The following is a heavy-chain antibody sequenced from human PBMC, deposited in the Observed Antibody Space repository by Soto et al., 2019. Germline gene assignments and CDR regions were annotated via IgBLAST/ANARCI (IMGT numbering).Heavy chain of an antibody. CDR1: GGTFSSYA. V-gene: IGHV1-69*13. Sequence: SVKVSCKASGGTFSSYAISWVRQAPGQGLEWMGGIIPIFGTANYAQKFQGRVTITADESTSTAYMELSSLRSEDTAVYYCARGAGQLVLGYFDYWGQGXLVTVYS. D-gene: IGHD6-6*01. CDR3: ARGAGQLVLGYFDY. J-gene: IGHJ4*02. CDR2: IIPIFGTA.